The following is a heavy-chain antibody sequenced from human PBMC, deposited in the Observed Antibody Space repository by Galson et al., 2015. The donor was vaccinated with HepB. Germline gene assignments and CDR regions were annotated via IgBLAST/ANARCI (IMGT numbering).Heavy chain of an antibody. CDR1: GGTFSSYA. J-gene: IGHJ6*03. CDR3: ARDGERLLWFGEPKAYYMDV. CDR2: IIPIFGTA. Sequence: SVKVSCKASGGTFSSYAISWVRQAPGQGLEWMGGIIPIFGTANYAQKFQGRVTITADESTSTAYMELSSLRSEDTAVYYCARDGERLLWFGEPKAYYMDVWGKGTTVTVSS. D-gene: IGHD3-10*01. V-gene: IGHV1-69*13.